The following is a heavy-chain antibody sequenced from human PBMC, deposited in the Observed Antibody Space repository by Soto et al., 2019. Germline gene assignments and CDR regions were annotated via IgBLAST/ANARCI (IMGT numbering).Heavy chain of an antibody. J-gene: IGHJ4*02. CDR3: ARQQSGLDY. V-gene: IGHV3-30*03. D-gene: IGHD6-13*01. CDR1: GFTFSNYG. Sequence: GGSLRLSCAASGFTFSNYGMYWVRQAPGKGLEWVAFISYDGSSKFYADPMKGRHTMTRDTSISTAYMELSRLTSDDTAVYYCARQQSGLDYWGQGTLVTVSS. CDR2: ISYDGSSK.